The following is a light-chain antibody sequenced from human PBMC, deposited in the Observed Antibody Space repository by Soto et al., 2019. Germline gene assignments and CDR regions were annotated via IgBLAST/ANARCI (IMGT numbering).Light chain of an antibody. CDR1: QDISTY. J-gene: IGKJ4*01. CDR3: QQLDSYPLT. V-gene: IGKV1-9*01. Sequence: DIQLTQSPSFLSASVGDRVTPLCRPSQDISTYLAWYQQKQGKAPNPLIYVASTLQDGVPSRFSGTGSGTEFTLTITNLQPADFATYYCQQLDSYPLTFGGGTEVEIK. CDR2: VAS.